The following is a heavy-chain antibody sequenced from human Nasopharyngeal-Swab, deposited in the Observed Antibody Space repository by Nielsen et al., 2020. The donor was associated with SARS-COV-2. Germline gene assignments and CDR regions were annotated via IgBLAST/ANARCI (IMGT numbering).Heavy chain of an antibody. Sequence: SETLSLTCTVSGGPISSSSYYWGWIRQPPGKGLEWIGSIYYSGSTYYNPSLKSRVTISVDTSKNQFSLKLSSVTAADTAVYYCARMSIAAAGTGSYWGQGTLVTVSS. V-gene: IGHV4-39*01. J-gene: IGHJ4*02. CDR2: IYYSGST. D-gene: IGHD6-13*01. CDR1: GGPISSSSYY. CDR3: ARMSIAAAGTGSY.